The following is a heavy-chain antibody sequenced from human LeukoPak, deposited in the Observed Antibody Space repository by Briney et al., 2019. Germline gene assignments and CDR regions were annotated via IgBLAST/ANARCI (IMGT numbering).Heavy chain of an antibody. CDR3: AKSAKGYDFWSGYGFDY. CDR1: GFTFSSYA. V-gene: IGHV3-23*01. Sequence: GGSLRLSCAASGFTFSSYAMSWVRQAPGKGLEWVSAIGGSGGSTYYADSVKGRFTISRDNSKNTLYLQMNSLRAEDTAVYYCAKSAKGYDFWSGYGFDYWGQGTLVTVSS. D-gene: IGHD3-3*01. J-gene: IGHJ4*02. CDR2: IGGSGGST.